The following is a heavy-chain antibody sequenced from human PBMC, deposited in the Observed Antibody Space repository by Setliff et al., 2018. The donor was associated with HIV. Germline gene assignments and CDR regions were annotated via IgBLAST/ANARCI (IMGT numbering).Heavy chain of an antibody. J-gene: IGHJ4*02. Sequence: PSETLSLTCTVSGGSISSGSYYWNWIRQPAGKGLEWIGRINTSGNTNYNPSLMSRVTISVDTSKNHFSLKLSSVTAADTAVSYCARVPFTTGFDYWGQGILVTVSS. CDR2: INTSGNT. D-gene: IGHD3-3*01. CDR1: GGSISSGSYY. CDR3: ARVPFTTGFDY. V-gene: IGHV4-61*02.